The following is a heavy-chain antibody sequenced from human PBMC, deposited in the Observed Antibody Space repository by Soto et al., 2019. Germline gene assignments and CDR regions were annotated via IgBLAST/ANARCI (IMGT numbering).Heavy chain of an antibody. CDR2: IDGSGKTI. CDR3: ARGGVASIFGDS. V-gene: IGHV3-48*02. J-gene: IGHJ4*02. D-gene: IGHD5-12*01. Sequence: EVHLVESGGGLVQPGGSLRVSCAASGFTFSGYSMNWVRQAPGKGLEWLSYIDGSGKTIYYTDSVKGRFIISRDNAKKWVLFVMNSLRDEDTAVYHCARGGVASIFGDSWGQGTLVTVSS. CDR1: GFTFSGYS.